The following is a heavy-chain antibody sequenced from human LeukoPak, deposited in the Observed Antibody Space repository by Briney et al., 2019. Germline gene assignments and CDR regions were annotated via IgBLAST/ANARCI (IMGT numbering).Heavy chain of an antibody. D-gene: IGHD3-3*01. CDR3: ARDDGRLSGYIPYYGMDV. CDR1: GFTFSSYA. Sequence: PGRSLRLSCAASGFTFSSYAMHWVRQAPGKGLEWVAVISYDGSNKYYADSVKGRFTISRDNSKNTLYLQMNNLRAEDTAVYYCARDDGRLSGYIPYYGMDVWGQGTTVTVSS. V-gene: IGHV3-30-3*01. J-gene: IGHJ6*02. CDR2: ISYDGSNK.